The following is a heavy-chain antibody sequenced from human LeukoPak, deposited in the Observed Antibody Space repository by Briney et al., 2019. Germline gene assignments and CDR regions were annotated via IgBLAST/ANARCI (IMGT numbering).Heavy chain of an antibody. D-gene: IGHD5-24*01. Sequence: PGRSLRLSCAASGFTFSSYAMHWVRQAPGKGLEWVAVISYDGDNEYYADSVKGRFTISRDNSKNTLHLQMNSLRAGDTAVYYCARGQMAPFDYWGQGTLVTVSS. CDR1: GFTFSSYA. J-gene: IGHJ4*02. CDR3: ARGQMAPFDY. CDR2: ISYDGDNE. V-gene: IGHV3-30-3*01.